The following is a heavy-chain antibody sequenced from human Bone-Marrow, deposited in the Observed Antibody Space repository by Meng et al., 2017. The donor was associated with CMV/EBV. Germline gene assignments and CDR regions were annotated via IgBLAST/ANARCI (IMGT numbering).Heavy chain of an antibody. J-gene: IGHJ3*01. CDR1: GYTFTDYY. V-gene: IGHV1-2*02. D-gene: IGHD3-3*02. Sequence: ASVKVSCKASGYTFTDYYMHWVRQAPGQGLEWMGWMSFDTGATKYAQMYQGRVSLTRDTSINTIYMELSSLTFDDTAVYFCTRSGHFWGFDVWGQGTLVTVSS. CDR3: TRSGHFWGFDV. CDR2: MSFDTGAT.